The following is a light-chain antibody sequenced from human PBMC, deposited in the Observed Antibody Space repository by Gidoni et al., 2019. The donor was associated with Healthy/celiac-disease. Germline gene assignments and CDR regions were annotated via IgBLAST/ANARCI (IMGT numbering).Light chain of an antibody. CDR2: AAS. CDR1: QGISSY. V-gene: IGKV1-9*01. CDR3: QQINSYLIT. Sequence: DIQLTQSPSFLSASVGDRVTITCRASQGISSYLAWYQQTPGKAPKLLIYAASTLQSGVPSRFSGSGSGTEFTLTISSLQPEDFATYYCQQINSYLITFGQGTRLEIK. J-gene: IGKJ5*01.